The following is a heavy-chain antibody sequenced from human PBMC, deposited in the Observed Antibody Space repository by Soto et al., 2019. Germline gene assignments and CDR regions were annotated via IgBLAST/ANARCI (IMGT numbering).Heavy chain of an antibody. J-gene: IGHJ4*02. Sequence: SVKVSCKASGGTFSSYTISWVRQAPGQGLEWMGRIIPILGIANYAQKFQGRVTITADKSTSTAYMELSSLRSEDTAVYYCARNSESTGGQPDYWGQGTLVTVSS. D-gene: IGHD1-1*01. V-gene: IGHV1-69*02. CDR1: GGTFSSYT. CDR3: ARNSESTGGQPDY. CDR2: IIPILGIA.